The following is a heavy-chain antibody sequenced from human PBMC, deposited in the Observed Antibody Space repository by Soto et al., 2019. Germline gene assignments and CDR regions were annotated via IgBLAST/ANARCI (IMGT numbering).Heavy chain of an antibody. Sequence: EVQLVESGGGLVKPGGSLRLSCAASGFTFSSYSMNWVHQAPGKGLEWVSSISSSSSYIYYADSVKGRFTISRDNAKNSLYLQMNSLRAEDTAVYYCARWEWLANFDYWGQGTLVTVSS. J-gene: IGHJ4*02. V-gene: IGHV3-21*01. CDR2: ISSSSSYI. D-gene: IGHD6-19*01. CDR1: GFTFSSYS. CDR3: ARWEWLANFDY.